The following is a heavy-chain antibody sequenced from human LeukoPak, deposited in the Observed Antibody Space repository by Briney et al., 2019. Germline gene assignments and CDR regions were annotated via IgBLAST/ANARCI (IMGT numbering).Heavy chain of an antibody. D-gene: IGHD3-22*01. V-gene: IGHV3-23*01. CDR3: AREWLFLHPLDY. CDR2: ISASGGNT. Sequence: PGGSLRLSCAASGFTFSSYAMSWVRQAPGKGLEWVSTISASGGNTYYADSVKGRFTISRDNAKNSLYLQMNSLRAEDTAVYYCAREWLFLHPLDYWGQGTLVTVSS. J-gene: IGHJ4*02. CDR1: GFTFSSYA.